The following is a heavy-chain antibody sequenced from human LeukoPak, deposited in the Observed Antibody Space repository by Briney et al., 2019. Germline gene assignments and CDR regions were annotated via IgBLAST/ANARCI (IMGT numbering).Heavy chain of an antibody. V-gene: IGHV3-74*01. J-gene: IGHJ4*02. CDR3: AIIYLIVGATTFDY. CDR1: GFTFSSYW. CDR2: INSDGSTT. D-gene: IGHD1-26*01. Sequence: QAGGSLRLSCAASGFTFSSYWMHWVRQAPGKGLVWVSRINSDGSTTTYADSAKGRFTISRDNAKNSLYLQMNSLRAEDTAVYYCAIIYLIVGATTFDYWGQGTLVTVSS.